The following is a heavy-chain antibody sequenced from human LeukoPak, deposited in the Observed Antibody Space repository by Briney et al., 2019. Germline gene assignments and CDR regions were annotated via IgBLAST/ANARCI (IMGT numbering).Heavy chain of an antibody. V-gene: IGHV3-23*01. J-gene: IGHJ4*02. CDR3: AKEGLWSSNGLPFEY. Sequence: PGGSLRLSCVASGFTFSSYAMNWVRQAPGKGLEWVSGISGSGGSTNYADSVKGRFTISRDNSKNTLYLQMNSLKAEDTAVYYCAKEGLWSSNGLPFEYWGQGTLVTVSS. CDR2: ISGSGGST. D-gene: IGHD6-19*01. CDR1: GFTFSSYA.